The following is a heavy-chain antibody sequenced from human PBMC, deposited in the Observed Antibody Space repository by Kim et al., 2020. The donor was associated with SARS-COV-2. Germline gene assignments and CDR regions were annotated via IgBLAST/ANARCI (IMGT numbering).Heavy chain of an antibody. CDR3: TTDFEY. CDR1: GFTFTNYW. J-gene: IGHJ4*02. V-gene: IGHV3-74*01. Sequence: GGSLRLSCAASGFTFTNYWMHWVRQVPGKGLEWVAGINNDGTNTFYADSVRGRFTISRDNSKNTLYLQMNSLRGEDTALYYCTTDFEYWGQGTLVTVSS. CDR2: INNDGTNT.